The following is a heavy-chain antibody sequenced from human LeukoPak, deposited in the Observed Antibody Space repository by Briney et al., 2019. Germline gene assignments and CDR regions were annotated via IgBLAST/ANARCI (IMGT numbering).Heavy chain of an antibody. V-gene: IGHV3-23*01. D-gene: IGHD3-10*01. J-gene: IGHJ5*02. CDR1: GFTFSSYG. CDR2: ISGSSDST. Sequence: GGSLRLYCAASGFTFSSYGMSWVRQAPGKGLEWVSAISGSSDSTYYADSVKGRFTISRDNSKNTLYLQMNSLRAEDTAVYYCGKDHMYGSGTNWFDPWGQGTLVTVSS. CDR3: GKDHMYGSGTNWFDP.